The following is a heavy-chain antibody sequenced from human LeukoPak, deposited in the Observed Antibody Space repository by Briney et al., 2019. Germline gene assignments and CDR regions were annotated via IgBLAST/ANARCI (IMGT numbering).Heavy chain of an antibody. D-gene: IGHD3-10*01. CDR1: GYTFTGYY. CDR3: ARDGISHYYGSGSYRFDY. Sequence: VASVKVSCKASGYTFTGYYMHWVRQAPGQGLEWMGWINPNSGGTNYAQKFQGRVTMTRDTSISTAYMELSRLRSDDTAVYYCARDGISHYYGSGSYRFDYWGQGTLVTVSS. CDR2: INPNSGGT. J-gene: IGHJ4*02. V-gene: IGHV1-2*02.